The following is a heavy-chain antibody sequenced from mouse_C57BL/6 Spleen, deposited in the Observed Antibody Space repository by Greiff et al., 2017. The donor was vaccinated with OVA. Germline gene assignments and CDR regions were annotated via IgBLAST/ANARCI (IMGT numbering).Heavy chain of an antibody. CDR1: GYAFSSYW. CDR2: IYPGDGDT. Sequence: QVQLKQSGAELVKPGASVKISCKASGYAFSSYWMNWVKQRPGKGLEWIRQIYPGDGDTNYNGKFKGKATLTADKSSSTAYMQLSSLTSEDSAVYFCARRITGNYFDYWGQGTTLTVSS. D-gene: IGHD2-4*01. J-gene: IGHJ2*01. CDR3: ARRITGNYFDY. V-gene: IGHV1-80*01.